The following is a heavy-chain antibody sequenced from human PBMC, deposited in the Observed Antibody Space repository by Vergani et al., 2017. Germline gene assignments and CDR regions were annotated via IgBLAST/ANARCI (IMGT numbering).Heavy chain of an antibody. Sequence: QVQLVESGGGVVQPVRSLRLSCAASGFTFGDHGIHWVRRAPGKGLEWVALISYDGTNKYYTNSVRGRFTISRDNSKSTLFLQMNSLRVEDMAVYYCARDRGDWRYSRYFYNYYMDVWGKGTTVTVSS. CDR3: ARDRGDWRYSRYFYNYYMDV. CDR2: ISYDGTNK. J-gene: IGHJ6*03. D-gene: IGHD2-8*02. CDR1: GFTFGDHG. V-gene: IGHV3-30-3*01.